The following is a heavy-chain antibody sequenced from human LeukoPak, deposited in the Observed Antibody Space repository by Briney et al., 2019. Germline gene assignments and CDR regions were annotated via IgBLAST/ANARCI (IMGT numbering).Heavy chain of an antibody. CDR2: IIPIFGTA. Sequence: SVKLSCKASGGTFSSYAISWVRQAPGQGLEWMGGIIPIFGTANYAQKFQGRVTITADKSTSTAYMELSSLRSEDTAVYYCAREKEGLLTFDYWGQGTLVTVSS. V-gene: IGHV1-69*06. D-gene: IGHD3-10*01. CDR1: GGTFSSYA. J-gene: IGHJ4*02. CDR3: AREKEGLLTFDY.